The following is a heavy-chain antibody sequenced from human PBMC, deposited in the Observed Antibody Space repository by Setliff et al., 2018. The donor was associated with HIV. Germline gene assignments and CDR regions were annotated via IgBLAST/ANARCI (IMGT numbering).Heavy chain of an antibody. D-gene: IGHD3-22*01. CDR1: GGSISSNSYY. J-gene: IGHJ5*02. V-gene: IGHV4-39*01. CDR2: IFNDGRT. Sequence: SETLSLTCTVSGGSISSNSYYWGWIRQPPGKGLEWIGSIFNDGRTYYNPSLKSRVTIPMDTSTNQFSLKLTSVTSADTAVYYCASRVYYYDSSGYLREEGFDPWGQGTLVTVSS. CDR3: ASRVYYYDSSGYLREEGFDP.